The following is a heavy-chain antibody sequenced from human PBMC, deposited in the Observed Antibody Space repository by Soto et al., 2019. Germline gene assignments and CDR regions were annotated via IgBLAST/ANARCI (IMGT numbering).Heavy chain of an antibody. J-gene: IGHJ5*02. Sequence: PSETLSVTCAVYGGSFSGYYWSWIRQPPGKGLEWIGEINHSGSTNYNPSLKSRVTISVDTSKNQFSLKLSSVTAADTAVYYCARVKGITGTKFDPWGQGTLVTVSS. CDR3: ARVKGITGTKFDP. CDR1: GGSFSGYY. D-gene: IGHD1-20*01. CDR2: INHSGST. V-gene: IGHV4-34*01.